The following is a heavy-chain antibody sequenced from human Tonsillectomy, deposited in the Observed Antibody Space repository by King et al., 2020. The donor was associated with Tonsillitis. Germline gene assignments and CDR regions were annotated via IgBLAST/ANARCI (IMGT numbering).Heavy chain of an antibody. J-gene: IGHJ4*02. Sequence: TLKESGPALVKPTQTLTLTCTFSGFSLSTSGMCVSWIRQPPGKALEWLALIDWADDKYYSTSLKTRLTISKDTSKNQVVLTMTNIDPVDTATYYCARIGGGSSGWNFDSWGQGTLVTVSS. CDR1: GFSLSTSGMC. D-gene: IGHD6-19*01. CDR2: IDWADDK. CDR3: ARIGGGSSGWNFDS. V-gene: IGHV2-70*01.